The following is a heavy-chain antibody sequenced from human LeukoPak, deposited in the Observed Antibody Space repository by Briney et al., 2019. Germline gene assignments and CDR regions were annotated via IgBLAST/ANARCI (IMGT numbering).Heavy chain of an antibody. Sequence: SETLSLTCAVYGGSFSGYYWSWLRQPPGKGLEWIGEINHSGSTDYNPSLKSRITISVDTSKKQFSLKLTSVTAADTAVYYCARALTTPTHWGQGTLVTVSS. CDR3: ARALTTPTH. CDR2: INHSGST. CDR1: GGSFSGYY. J-gene: IGHJ1*01. D-gene: IGHD4-17*01. V-gene: IGHV4-34*01.